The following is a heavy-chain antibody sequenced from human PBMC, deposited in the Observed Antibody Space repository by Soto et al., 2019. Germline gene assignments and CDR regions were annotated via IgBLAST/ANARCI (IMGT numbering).Heavy chain of an antibody. CDR2: ISYDGSNK. CDR1: GFTFSSYG. V-gene: IGHV3-30*18. Sequence: GGSLRLSCAASGFTFSSYGMHWVRQAPGKGLEWVAVISYDGSNKYYADSVKGRFTISRDNSKNTLYLQMNSLRAEDTAVYYCAKDSKLSYYYGMDLWGQGTTVTVSS. D-gene: IGHD1-7*01. J-gene: IGHJ6*02. CDR3: AKDSKLSYYYGMDL.